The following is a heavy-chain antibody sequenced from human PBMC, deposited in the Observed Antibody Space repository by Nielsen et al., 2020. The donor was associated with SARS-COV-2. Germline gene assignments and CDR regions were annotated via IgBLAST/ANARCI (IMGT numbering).Heavy chain of an antibody. D-gene: IGHD3-22*01. CDR3: AREAYYDSSGYYYSGDAFDI. Sequence: WIRQPPGKGLEWVANIKQDGSEKYYVDSVKGRFTISRDNAKNSLYLQMNSLRAEDMAVYYCAREAYYDSSGYYYSGDAFDIWGQGTMVTVSS. CDR2: IKQDGSEK. J-gene: IGHJ3*02. V-gene: IGHV3-7*01.